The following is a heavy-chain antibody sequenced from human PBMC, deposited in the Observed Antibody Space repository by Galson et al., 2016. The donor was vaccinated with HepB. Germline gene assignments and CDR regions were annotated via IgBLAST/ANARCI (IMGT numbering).Heavy chain of an antibody. Sequence: SVKVSCKASGYTFTSYGITWARQAPGQGLEWMGWISAYNGDTKYPQKVQGRVTLTTDTSTNTAYTELRSLRSDDTAVYYCARGQAFDIWGQGTVVTVSS. CDR3: ARGQAFDI. J-gene: IGHJ3*02. V-gene: IGHV1-18*01. CDR1: GYTFTSYG. CDR2: ISAYNGDT.